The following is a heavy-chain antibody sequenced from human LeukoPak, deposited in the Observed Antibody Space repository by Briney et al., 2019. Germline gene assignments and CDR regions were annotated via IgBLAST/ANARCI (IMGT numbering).Heavy chain of an antibody. CDR2: INSDGTSI. CDR1: GFTFSSYW. D-gene: IGHD6-19*01. Sequence: GGSLRLSCAASGFTFSSYWMHWVRQAPEKGPVWVSRINSDGTSISYADSVKGRFTISRDNATNMLYLQMNSLRAEDTAVYYCARALAVAGTGGFDPWGQGTLVTVSS. V-gene: IGHV3-74*01. J-gene: IGHJ5*02. CDR3: ARALAVAGTGGFDP.